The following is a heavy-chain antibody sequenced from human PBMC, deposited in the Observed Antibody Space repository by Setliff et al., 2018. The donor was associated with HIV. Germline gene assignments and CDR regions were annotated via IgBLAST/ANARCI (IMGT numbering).Heavy chain of an antibody. CDR1: GDSFSSATHF. CDR3: ARSRDGYNWAWFDP. Sequence: TSETLSLTCAVSGDSFSSATHFWSWVRQRPGKGLEWLGYIFSTGDTDYNPSLKGRLTISLDTSDNLFSLKLTSVTAADTAVYYWARSRDGYNWAWFDPWGQGTLVTVSS. CDR2: IFSTGDT. V-gene: IGHV4-31*11. J-gene: IGHJ5*02. D-gene: IGHD5-12*01.